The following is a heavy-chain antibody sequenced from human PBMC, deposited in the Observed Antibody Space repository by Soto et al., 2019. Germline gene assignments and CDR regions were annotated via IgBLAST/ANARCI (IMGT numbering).Heavy chain of an antibody. J-gene: IGHJ4*02. D-gene: IGHD3-16*01. CDR3: AKVPYSASSAGFDH. V-gene: IGHV3-23*01. CDR2: ISGSGDSR. Sequence: GGSLKISCAASGFSFGSYALSWVRQAPGKALEWVSSISGSGDSRYYADSVRGRFTISRDNFRNTLSLQLNSLRAEDTAVYYCAKVPYSASSAGFDHWGQGTLVTVSS. CDR1: GFSFGSYA.